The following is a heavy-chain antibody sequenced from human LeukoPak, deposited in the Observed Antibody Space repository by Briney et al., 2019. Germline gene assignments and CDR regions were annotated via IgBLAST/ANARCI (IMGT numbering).Heavy chain of an antibody. CDR2: ISAYNGDT. CDR3: ARVWIAAAGKSGNVYYFDY. D-gene: IGHD6-13*01. Sequence: ASVKVSCKASGYTFSSYGISWVRQAPGQGLEWMGWISAYNGDTNYAQKLQGRVTMTTDTSTSTAYMELRSLGSDDTAVYYCARVWIAAAGKSGNVYYFDYWGQGTLVTVSS. V-gene: IGHV1-18*01. CDR1: GYTFSSYG. J-gene: IGHJ4*02.